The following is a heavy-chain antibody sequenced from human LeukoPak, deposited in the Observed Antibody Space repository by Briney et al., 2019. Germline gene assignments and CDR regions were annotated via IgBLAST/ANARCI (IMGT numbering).Heavy chain of an antibody. V-gene: IGHV3-7*01. J-gene: IGHJ4*02. CDR1: GFTFSNYW. Sequence: GGSLRLSCAASGFTFSNYWMSWVRQAPGKGLEWVANIKQDGNQIYYVESLKGRFTISRDNAKNSVYLQMDSLRAEDTAVYYCARIGYSSSCFDYWGQGTLVTVSP. D-gene: IGHD6-13*01. CDR3: ARIGYSSSCFDY. CDR2: IKQDGNQI.